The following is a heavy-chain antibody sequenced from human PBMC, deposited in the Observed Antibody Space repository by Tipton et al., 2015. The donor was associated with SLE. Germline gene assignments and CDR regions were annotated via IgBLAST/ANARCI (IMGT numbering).Heavy chain of an antibody. CDR3: ARHPDVATMLVDV. CDR2: LYAGGST. J-gene: IGHJ1*01. Sequence: TLSLTCSVSGVSISTSRYYWGWIRQSPGQGLEWVGSLYAGGSTYFHPSLKSRASISADASKNHFSLKLNSVTAADTAVYYCARHPDVATMLVDVWGQGTLVTVSS. CDR1: GVSISTSRYY. D-gene: IGHD5-12*01. V-gene: IGHV4-39*01.